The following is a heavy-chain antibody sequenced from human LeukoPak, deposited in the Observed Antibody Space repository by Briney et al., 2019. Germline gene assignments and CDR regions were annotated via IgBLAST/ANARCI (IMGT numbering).Heavy chain of an antibody. V-gene: IGHV1-69*04. CDR2: IIPFLDIA. Sequence: ASVKVSCKASGDTFSSYAISWVRQAPGQGLEWMGRIIPFLDIANYAEKFQGRVTITADKSTSTAYMELSSLRSEDTAVYYCASGPLLSGYDLSPFDYWGQGTLVTVSS. J-gene: IGHJ4*02. CDR1: GDTFSSYA. D-gene: IGHD5-12*01. CDR3: ASGPLLSGYDLSPFDY.